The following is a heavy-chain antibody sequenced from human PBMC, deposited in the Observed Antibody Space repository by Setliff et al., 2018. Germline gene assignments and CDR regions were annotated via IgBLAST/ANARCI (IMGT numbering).Heavy chain of an antibody. D-gene: IGHD3-3*01. CDR1: GGSISSSSYY. V-gene: IGHV4-39*07. J-gene: IGHJ4*02. CDR3: ARDRITIFGVVIPFDY. CDR2: INHSGST. Sequence: SETLSLTCTVSGGSISSSSYYWGWIRQPPGKGLEWIGEINHSGSTNYNPSLKSRVTISVDTSKNQFSLKLSSVTAADTAVYYCARDRITIFGVVIPFDYWGQGTLVTVSS.